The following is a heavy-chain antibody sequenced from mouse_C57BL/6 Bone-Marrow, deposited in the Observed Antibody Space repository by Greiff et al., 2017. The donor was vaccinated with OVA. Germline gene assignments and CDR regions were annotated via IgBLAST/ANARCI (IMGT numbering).Heavy chain of an antibody. CDR2: IYPGSGST. J-gene: IGHJ4*01. D-gene: IGHD1-1*01. Sequence: QVQLQQPGAELVKPGASVMMSCKASGYTFTSYWITWVKQRPGQGLEWIGDIYPGSGSTNYNEKFKSKATLTVDTSSSTAYMQLSSLTSEDSAVYYCARGRPIITTVVATDYAIDYWGQGTSVTVSS. CDR1: GYTFTSYW. V-gene: IGHV1-55*01. CDR3: ARGRPIITTVVATDYAIDY.